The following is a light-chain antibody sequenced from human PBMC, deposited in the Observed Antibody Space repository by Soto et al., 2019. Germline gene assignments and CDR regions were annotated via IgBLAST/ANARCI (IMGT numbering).Light chain of an antibody. CDR3: QHYNDYARM. CDR1: QSVDSW. Sequence: DIQMTQSPSTLSASIGDRVTITCRTSQSVDSWLARYQQKPGKAPKLLIYKASSLRTGVPSRFSGSGSGTEVTLTLSRLQPDDFATYYCQHYNDYARMFGQGTKVEIK. J-gene: IGKJ1*01. CDR2: KAS. V-gene: IGKV1-5*03.